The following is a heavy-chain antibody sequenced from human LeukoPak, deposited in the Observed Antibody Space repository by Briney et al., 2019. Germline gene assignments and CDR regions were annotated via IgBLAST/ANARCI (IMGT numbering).Heavy chain of an antibody. CDR1: GFTFSKFP. CDR2: ISASGDVT. V-gene: IGHV3-23*01. J-gene: IGHJ5*02. CDR3: AKDMYSSSPATNWFDP. D-gene: IGHD6-6*01. Sequence: GGSLRLSCAASGFTFSKFPMGWVRQAPGRGLEWVSAISASGDVTFYADSLRGRFTISRDNSKSTLYLQMNSLRAEDTAVYYCAKDMYSSSPATNWFDPWGQGTLVTVSS.